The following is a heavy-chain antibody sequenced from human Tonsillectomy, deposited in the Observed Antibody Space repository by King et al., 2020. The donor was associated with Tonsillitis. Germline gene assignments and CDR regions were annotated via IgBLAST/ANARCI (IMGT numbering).Heavy chain of an antibody. CDR1: GGSISRGAYS. CDR3: ARGVVGRAPTS. V-gene: IGHV4-30-4*07. Sequence: VQLQESGPGLVKSSQTLSLTCAVSGGSISRGAYSWSWIRQPPGKGLEWIGYFYYSGSTYYNPSLQGRLTISVDPSKNQLSLKVNSVTAADTAVYYCARGVVGRAPTSWGQGTLVTVSS. CDR2: FYYSGST. J-gene: IGHJ5*02. D-gene: IGHD3-22*01.